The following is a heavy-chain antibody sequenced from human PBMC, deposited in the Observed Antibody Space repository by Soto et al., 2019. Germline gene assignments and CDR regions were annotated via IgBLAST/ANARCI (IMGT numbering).Heavy chain of an antibody. J-gene: IGHJ5*02. D-gene: IGHD2-2*01. CDR1: GGSISSGGYS. CDR2: IYHSGST. Sequence: SETLSLTCALSGGSISSGGYSWSWIRQPPGKGLEWIGYIYHSGSTYYNPSLKSRVTISVDRSKNQFSLKLSSVTAADTAVYYCARVPDRWGQGTLVTVSS. CDR3: ARVPDR. V-gene: IGHV4-30-2*01.